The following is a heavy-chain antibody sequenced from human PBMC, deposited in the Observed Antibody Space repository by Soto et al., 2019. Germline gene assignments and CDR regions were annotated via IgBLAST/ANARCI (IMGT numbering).Heavy chain of an antibody. CDR1: GYTFTSYG. D-gene: IGHD3-22*01. CDR2: LSAYNGNT. Sequence: GASVKVSCKASGYTFTSYGIGWVRQAPGQGLEWMGWLSAYNGNTNYAQKLQGRVTMTTDTSTSTAYMELRSLRSDDTAVYYCARGGYYDSSGYYLYYYYGMDVWGQGTTVTVSS. CDR3: ARGGYYDSSGYYLYYYYGMDV. V-gene: IGHV1-18*01. J-gene: IGHJ6*02.